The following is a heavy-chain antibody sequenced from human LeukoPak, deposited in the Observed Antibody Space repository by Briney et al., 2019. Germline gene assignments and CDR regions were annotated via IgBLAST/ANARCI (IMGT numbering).Heavy chain of an antibody. CDR2: IIPILGIA. CDR1: GYTFTGYY. J-gene: IGHJ4*02. D-gene: IGHD1-1*01. CDR3: ARGTIGRSGTTLDY. Sequence: ASVKVSCKASGYTFTGYYMHWVRQAPGQGLEWMGWIIPILGIANYAQKFQGRVTITADKSTSTAYMELSSLRSEDTAVYYCARGTIGRSGTTLDYWGQGTLVTVSS. V-gene: IGHV1-69*10.